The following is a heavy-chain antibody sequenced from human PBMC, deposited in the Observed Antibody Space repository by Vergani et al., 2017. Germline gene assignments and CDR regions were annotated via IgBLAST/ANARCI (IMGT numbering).Heavy chain of an antibody. CDR1: GFTFSSYG. J-gene: IGHJ6*03. V-gene: IGHV3-30*18. CDR3: AKVATGATRYYYYYMYV. Sequence: QVQLVESGGGVVQPGRSLRLSCAASGFTFSSYGMHWVRQAPGKGLEWVAVISYDGSNKYYADSVKGRFTISRDNSKNTLYLQMNSLRAEDTAVYYCAKVATGATRYYYYYMYVWGKGTTVTVSS. D-gene: IGHD1-1*01. CDR2: ISYDGSNK.